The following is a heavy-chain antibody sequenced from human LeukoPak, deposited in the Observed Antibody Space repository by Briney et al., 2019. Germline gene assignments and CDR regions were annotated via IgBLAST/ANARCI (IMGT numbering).Heavy chain of an antibody. CDR1: GYILPELL. V-gene: IGHV1-24*01. Sequence: GASVNVSCMVSGYILPELLMHWVRQAGGKGLAWVGGFDPEEGKPIDAQKFQGRGTMTEDTSADRGYMELRSLKSEDTAVYYCATDPPSRWGRGSMVTVSS. J-gene: IGHJ4*02. CDR2: FDPEEGKP. CDR3: ATDPPSR.